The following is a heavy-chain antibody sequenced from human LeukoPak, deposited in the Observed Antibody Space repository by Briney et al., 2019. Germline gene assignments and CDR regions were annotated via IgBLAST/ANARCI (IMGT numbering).Heavy chain of an antibody. CDR2: IYYSGST. Sequence: PSETLSLTCTVSGGSMNNYYWTWMRQPPGKGLEWIGYIYYSGSTNYNPSLKSRVTISIDTSKNQFSLKLSSVTAADTAVYYCARRTYSSSWYFDYWGRGTLVTVSS. J-gene: IGHJ4*02. V-gene: IGHV4-59*08. CDR1: GGSMNNYY. CDR3: ARRTYSSSWYFDY. D-gene: IGHD6-13*01.